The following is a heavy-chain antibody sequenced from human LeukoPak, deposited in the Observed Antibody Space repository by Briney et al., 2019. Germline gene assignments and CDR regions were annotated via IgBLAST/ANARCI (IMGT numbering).Heavy chain of an antibody. Sequence: PSETLSLTCTVSGGSISSYYWSWIRQPPGKGLEWIGYIYYSGSTNYNPSLKSRVTISVDTSKNQFSLKLSSVTAADTAVYYCAREAYGSGIGAFDIWGQGTMVTVSS. J-gene: IGHJ3*02. V-gene: IGHV4-59*01. CDR2: IYYSGST. D-gene: IGHD3-10*01. CDR1: GGSISSYY. CDR3: AREAYGSGIGAFDI.